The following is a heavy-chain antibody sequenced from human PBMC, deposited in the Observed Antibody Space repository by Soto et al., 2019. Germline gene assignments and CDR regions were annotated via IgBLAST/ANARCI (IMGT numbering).Heavy chain of an antibody. D-gene: IGHD2-15*01. CDR2: IYYSGST. CDR3: ARLSPDIVVPPWFDP. V-gene: IGHV4-59*08. Sequence: PSETLSLTCTVSGGSISSYYWSWIRQPPGKGLEWIGYIYYSGSTNYNPSLKSRVTISVDTSKNQFSLKLSSVTAADTAVYYCARLSPDIVVPPWFDPWGQGTLVTVSS. J-gene: IGHJ5*02. CDR1: GGSISSYY.